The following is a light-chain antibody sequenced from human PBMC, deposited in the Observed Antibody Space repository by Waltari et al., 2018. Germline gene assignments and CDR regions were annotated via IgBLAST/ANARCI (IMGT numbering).Light chain of an antibody. CDR3: LQYYNTPRT. CDR1: QSVLYSSNNKNY. CDR2: WAS. Sequence: DIVMTQSPDSLAVSLGERATINCKSRQSVLYSSNNKNYLAWYQQKPGQPPKLLIYWASTRESGVPDRFSGSGSVTDFTLTISSLQAEDVAIYYCLQYYNTPRTFGGGTRVEIK. J-gene: IGKJ4*01. V-gene: IGKV4-1*01.